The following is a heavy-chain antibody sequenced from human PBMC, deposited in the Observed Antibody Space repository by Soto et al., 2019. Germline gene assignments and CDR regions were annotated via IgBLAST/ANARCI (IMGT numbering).Heavy chain of an antibody. J-gene: IGHJ4*02. CDR2: IYYSGST. Sequence: PSETLSLTWTVSGGSISSGDYYRSWIRQPPGKGLEWIGYIYYSGSTYYNPSLKSRVTISVDTSKNQFSLKLSSVTAADTAVYYCARDRIAAREGFDYWGQGTLVTVSS. D-gene: IGHD6-6*01. V-gene: IGHV4-30-4*01. CDR3: ARDRIAAREGFDY. CDR1: GGSISSGDYY.